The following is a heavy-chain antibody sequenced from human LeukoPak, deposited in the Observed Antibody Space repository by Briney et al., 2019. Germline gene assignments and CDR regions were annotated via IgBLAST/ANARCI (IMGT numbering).Heavy chain of an antibody. CDR2: ISSSSSYI. V-gene: IGHV3-21*01. D-gene: IGHD5-12*01. Sequence: PGGSLRPSCAASGFTFSSYAMSWVRQAPGKGLEWVSSISSSSSYIYYADSVKGRFTISRDNAKNSLYLQMNSLRAEDTAVYYCARGLDIVATIPPGYYYGMDVWGQGTTVTVSS. CDR3: ARGLDIVATIPPGYYYGMDV. J-gene: IGHJ6*02. CDR1: GFTFSSYA.